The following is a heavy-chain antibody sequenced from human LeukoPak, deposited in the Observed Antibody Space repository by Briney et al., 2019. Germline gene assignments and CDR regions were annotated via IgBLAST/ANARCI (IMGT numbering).Heavy chain of an antibody. Sequence: ASVKVSCKAFGYTFTSYGISWVRQAPGQGLEWVGWVSTYNGNTDYAQTVQGRVSMTTDTSTNTAYMDLRSLRPDDTAVYYCARPHSLGGSFYVFDYWGQGTLITVSS. CDR1: GYTFTSYG. J-gene: IGHJ4*02. CDR2: VSTYNGNT. V-gene: IGHV1-18*01. D-gene: IGHD1-26*01. CDR3: ARPHSLGGSFYVFDY.